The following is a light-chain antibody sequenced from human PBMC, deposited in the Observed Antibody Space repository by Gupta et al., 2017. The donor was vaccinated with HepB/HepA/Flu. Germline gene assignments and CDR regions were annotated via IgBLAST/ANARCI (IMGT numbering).Light chain of an antibody. CDR3: QQYGSPALYT. CDR2: ATS. V-gene: IGKV3-20*01. J-gene: IGKJ2*01. CDR1: QSVNSNY. Sequence: EIVLTQSPGTLSLSPGVRATLSCRASQSVNSNYLAWYQQKPGQTPRLLIYATSNRVTGISDRFSASGSGTELTLTISRREQEDFAVYYCQQYGSPALYTFGQGTKLDIK.